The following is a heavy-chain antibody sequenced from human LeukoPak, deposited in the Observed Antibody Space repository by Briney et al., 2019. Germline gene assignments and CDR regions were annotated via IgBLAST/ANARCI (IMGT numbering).Heavy chain of an antibody. CDR3: ARGRSNDFWSGLVLFAFDI. D-gene: IGHD3-3*01. CDR2: MKPNSGNT. Sequence: ASVKVSCKASGYTLTSYHVSWVRQATGQGLGWMGWMKPNSGNTGYAQKFQGRVTITRNTSISTAYMELSSLRSEDTAVYYCARGRSNDFWSGLVLFAFDIWGQGTMVTVSS. V-gene: IGHV1-8*03. CDR1: GYTLTSYH. J-gene: IGHJ3*02.